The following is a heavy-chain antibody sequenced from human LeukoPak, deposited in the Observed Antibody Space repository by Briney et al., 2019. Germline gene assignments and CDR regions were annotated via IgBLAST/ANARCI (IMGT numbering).Heavy chain of an antibody. CDR3: ARNGAFYGSGSYYNKPFDY. D-gene: IGHD3-10*01. CDR1: GGSFSGYY. CDR2: INHSGST. V-gene: IGHV4-34*01. J-gene: IGHJ4*02. Sequence: SETLSLTCAVYGGSFSGYYWSWIRQPSGKGLEWIGEINHSGSTNYNPSLKSRVTISVDTSKNQFSLKLSSVTAADTAVYYCARNGAFYGSGSYYNKPFDYWGQGTLVTVSS.